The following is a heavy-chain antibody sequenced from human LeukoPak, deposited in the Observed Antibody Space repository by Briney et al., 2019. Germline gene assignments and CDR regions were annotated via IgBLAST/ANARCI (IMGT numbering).Heavy chain of an antibody. CDR3: ARGESGWYYYYYGMDV. Sequence: AGGSLRLSCIASGFTFSRYVMSWVRQSPGKGPEWVSTISASGGATSYADSVKGRFTISRDTSENALYLQMSSLRAEDTAVYYCARGESGWYYYYYGMDVWGQGTTVTVSS. J-gene: IGHJ6*02. D-gene: IGHD6-19*01. CDR2: ISASGGAT. V-gene: IGHV3-23*01. CDR1: GFTFSRYV.